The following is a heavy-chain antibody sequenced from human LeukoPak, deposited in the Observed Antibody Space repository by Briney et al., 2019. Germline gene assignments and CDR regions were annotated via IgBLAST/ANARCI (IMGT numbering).Heavy chain of an antibody. Sequence: GGSLGLSCAASEFTFSNYWMTWVRQAPGKGLEWVANIKQDGREKYYVDSVKGRFTISRDNSKNTLHLQIDSLRLEDTAVYHCAREFHSSGYAGTFDCWGPGTLVTVSS. CDR1: EFTFSNYW. V-gene: IGHV3-7*01. D-gene: IGHD3-22*01. CDR2: IKQDGREK. CDR3: AREFHSSGYAGTFDC. J-gene: IGHJ4*02.